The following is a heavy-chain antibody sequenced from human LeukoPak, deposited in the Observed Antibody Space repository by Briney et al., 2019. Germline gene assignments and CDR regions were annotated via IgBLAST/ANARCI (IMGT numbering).Heavy chain of an antibody. Sequence: QTGGSLRLSCAASGFTFDDYAMHWVRQAPGKGLEWVSLISWDGGSTYYADSVKGRFTISRDNSKNSLYLQMNSLRAEDTALYYCAKDISDSSGYDYWGQGTLVTVSS. CDR2: ISWDGGST. J-gene: IGHJ4*02. CDR3: AKDISDSSGYDY. D-gene: IGHD3-22*01. V-gene: IGHV3-43D*03. CDR1: GFTFDDYA.